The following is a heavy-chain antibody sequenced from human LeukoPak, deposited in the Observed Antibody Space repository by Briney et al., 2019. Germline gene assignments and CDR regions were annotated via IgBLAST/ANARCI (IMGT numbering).Heavy chain of an antibody. CDR3: ARSRITGSVYYYYGMDV. J-gene: IGHJ6*02. V-gene: IGHV1-46*01. CDR1: GYTFTGYY. Sequence: WASVKVSCKASGYTFTGYYMHWVRQAPGQGLEWMGIINPSGGSTSYAQKFQGRVTMTRDTSTSTVYMELSSLRSEDTAVYYCARSRITGSVYYYYGMDVWGQGTTVTVSS. CDR2: INPSGGST. D-gene: IGHD1-20*01.